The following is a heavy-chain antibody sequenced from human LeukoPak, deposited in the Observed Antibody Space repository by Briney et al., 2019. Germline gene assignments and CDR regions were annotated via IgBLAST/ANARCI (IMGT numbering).Heavy chain of an antibody. CDR2: INPSGGST. CDR1: GYTFTSYY. V-gene: IGHV1-46*01. D-gene: IGHD3-10*01. Sequence: ASVKVSCKASGYTFTSYYMHWVRQAPGQGLEWMGIINPSGGSTSYAQKFQGRVTMTRDMSTSTVYMELSSVRSEDTAVYYCARSGVRGVIYYYYMDVWGTGTTVTVSS. CDR3: ARSGVRGVIYYYYMDV. J-gene: IGHJ6*03.